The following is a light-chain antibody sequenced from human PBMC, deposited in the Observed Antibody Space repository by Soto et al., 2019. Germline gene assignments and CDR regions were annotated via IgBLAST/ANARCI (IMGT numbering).Light chain of an antibody. Sequence: DIVMTQSPVALAVSLGERATINCKSSQSILYSSNNKNYLTWYQQKPGQPPKLLFYWASTRESGVPDRFSGSGSGTDFTLTISSLQAEDVAVYYCQQHYTTPRTFGQGTKVEIK. CDR3: QQHYTTPRT. CDR2: WAS. CDR1: QSILYSSNNKNY. V-gene: IGKV4-1*01. J-gene: IGKJ1*01.